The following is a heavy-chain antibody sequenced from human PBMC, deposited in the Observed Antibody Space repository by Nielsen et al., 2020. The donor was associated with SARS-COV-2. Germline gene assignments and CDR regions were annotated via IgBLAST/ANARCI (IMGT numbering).Heavy chain of an antibody. CDR1: GFTFANYG. Sequence: GGSLRLSCAASGFTFANYGIHWVRQVAGRGLEWVAIVSRDGSDTFYVDSVKGRFTISRDNSKNTVYLQMSSLRTEDTAVYYCARPLLWGTYPSAFDYWGQGTLVTASS. D-gene: IGHD3-16*01. CDR3: ARPLLWGTYPSAFDY. CDR2: VSRDGSDT. V-gene: IGHV3-30*03. J-gene: IGHJ4*02.